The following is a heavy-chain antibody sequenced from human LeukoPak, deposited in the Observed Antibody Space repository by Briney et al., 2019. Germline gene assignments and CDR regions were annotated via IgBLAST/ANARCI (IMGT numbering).Heavy chain of an antibody. V-gene: IGHV3-7*01. Sequence: GGSLRLSCAAAGFRFNTYWMSWVRQAPGKGLEWVANIKQDGNEKYYADSVKGRFTISRDNGKNSLDLQMNSLRADDTAVYYCARDTLGEGEDANYAVYYFDYWGQGTVVTVSS. D-gene: IGHD4/OR15-4a*01. CDR2: IKQDGNEK. CDR3: ARDTLGEGEDANYAVYYFDY. CDR1: GFRFNTYW. J-gene: IGHJ4*02.